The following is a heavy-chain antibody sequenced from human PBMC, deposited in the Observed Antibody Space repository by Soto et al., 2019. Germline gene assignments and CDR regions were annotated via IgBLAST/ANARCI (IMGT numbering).Heavy chain of an antibody. CDR1: GFTFSSYA. J-gene: IGHJ3*02. Sequence: GGSLRLSCAASGFTFSSYAMSWVRQAPGKGLEWVSAISGSGGSTYYADSVKGRFTISRDNSKNTLYLQMNSLRAEDTAVYYCAKSLLVPAAFGTAFDIWGQGTMVTVSS. CDR2: ISGSGGST. V-gene: IGHV3-23*01. CDR3: AKSLLVPAAFGTAFDI. D-gene: IGHD2-2*01.